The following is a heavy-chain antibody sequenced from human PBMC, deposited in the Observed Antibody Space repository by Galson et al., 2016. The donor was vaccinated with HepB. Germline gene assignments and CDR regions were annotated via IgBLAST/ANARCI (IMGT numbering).Heavy chain of an antibody. CDR1: GGSINSDPFY. V-gene: IGHV4-61*02. Sequence: TLSLTCSVFGGSINSDPFYWSWIRQPAGKGLEWIGRIYSSGCTDYNPSLQSRVTLSLHPSNNQFSLKLTSVTAADTAVYYCAKEFTYWGQGALVTVSS. CDR3: AKEFTY. J-gene: IGHJ4*02. CDR2: IYSSGCT.